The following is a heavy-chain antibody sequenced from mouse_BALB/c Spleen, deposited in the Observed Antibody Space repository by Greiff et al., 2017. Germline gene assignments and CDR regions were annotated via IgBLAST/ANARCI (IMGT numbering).Heavy chain of an antibody. CDR1: GFTFSDYY. Sequence: EVKLVESGGGLVKPGGSLKLSCAASGFTFSDYYMYWVRQTPEKRLEWVATISDGGSYTYYPDSVKGRFPISRDNAKNNLYLQMSSLKSEDTAMYYCARATYGNYGFADWGQGTLVTVSA. D-gene: IGHD2-1*01. V-gene: IGHV5-4*02. CDR3: ARATYGNYGFAD. J-gene: IGHJ3*01. CDR2: ISDGGSYT.